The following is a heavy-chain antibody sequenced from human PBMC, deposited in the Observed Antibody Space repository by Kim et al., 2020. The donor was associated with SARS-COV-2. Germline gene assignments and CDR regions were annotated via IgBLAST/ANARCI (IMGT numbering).Heavy chain of an antibody. Sequence: YNPSLNSRVTMSVDTSRNQFSPKLSSVTAADTAVYYCARGSLITRNAVDIWGQGTMVTVSS. J-gene: IGHJ3*02. V-gene: IGHV4-59*09. D-gene: IGHD3-22*01. CDR3: ARGSLITRNAVDI.